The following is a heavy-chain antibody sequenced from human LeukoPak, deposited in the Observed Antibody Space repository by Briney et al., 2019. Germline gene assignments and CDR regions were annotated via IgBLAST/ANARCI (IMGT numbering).Heavy chain of an antibody. CDR2: ISSSGSTI. CDR3: ARDPDCGGDCYSPFFDY. D-gene: IGHD2-21*02. J-gene: IGHJ4*02. V-gene: IGHV3-48*03. CDR1: GFTFSSYE. Sequence: PGGSLRLSCAASGFTFSSYEMNWVRQAPGTGLEWVSYISSSGSTIYYADSVKGRFTISRDNAKNSLYLQMNSLRAEDTAVYYCARDPDCGGDCYSPFFDYWGQGTLVTVSS.